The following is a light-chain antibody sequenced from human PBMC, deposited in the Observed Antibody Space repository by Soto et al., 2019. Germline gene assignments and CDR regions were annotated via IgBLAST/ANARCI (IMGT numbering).Light chain of an antibody. CDR1: SSNIGAGYD. CDR3: QSYDSSLSGNVV. V-gene: IGLV1-40*01. CDR2: GNS. Sequence: QSVLTQPPSVSGAPGQRVTIFCTGSSSNIGAGYDVHWYQQLPGTAPKLLIYGNSNRPSGFPDRFSGSKSGTSASLAITGLQAEDEADYYCQSYDSSLSGNVVFGGGTKLTVL. J-gene: IGLJ2*01.